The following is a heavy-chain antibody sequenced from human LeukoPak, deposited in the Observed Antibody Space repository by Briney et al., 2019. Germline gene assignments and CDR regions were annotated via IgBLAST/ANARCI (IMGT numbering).Heavy chain of an antibody. CDR3: ARDANTYSSSRQYYFDY. Sequence: PEAPSLTCAVHGGSFSGYYWSWIRQPLGKGLEWIGEINHSGSTNYNPSLKSRVTISVDTSKNQFSLKLSSVTAADTAVYYCARDANTYSSSRQYYFDYWGQGTLVTVSS. J-gene: IGHJ4*02. V-gene: IGHV4-34*01. CDR2: INHSGST. CDR1: GGSFSGYY. D-gene: IGHD6-13*01.